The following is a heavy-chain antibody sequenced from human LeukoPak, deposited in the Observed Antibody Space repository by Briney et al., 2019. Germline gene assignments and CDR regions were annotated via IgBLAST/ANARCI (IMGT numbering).Heavy chain of an antibody. CDR3: ARDPVGAIGYGMDV. CDR1: GFTVSSNY. D-gene: IGHD1-26*01. V-gene: IGHV3-66*01. Sequence: PGGSLRLSCAASGFTVSSNYMSWVRQAPGKGLEWVSVIYSGGSTYYADSVKGRFTISRDTSKNTLYLQMNSLRAEDTAVYYCARDPVGAIGYGMDVWGRGTTVTVSS. J-gene: IGHJ6*02. CDR2: IYSGGST.